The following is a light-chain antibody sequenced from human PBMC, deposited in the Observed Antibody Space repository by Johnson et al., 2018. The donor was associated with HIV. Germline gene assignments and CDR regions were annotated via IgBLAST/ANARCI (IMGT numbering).Light chain of an antibody. CDR2: ENN. CDR3: GPWDSSLREV. V-gene: IGLV1-51*02. CDR1: SSNIGNNY. Sequence: QSVLSQPPSVSAAPGQKVTISCSGSSSNIGNNYVSWYQQLPGTAPKLLIYENNKRPSGIPDRFSGSKSGTSATLGITGLQTGDEADYYFGPWDSSLREVFGTGTKVTVL. J-gene: IGLJ1*01.